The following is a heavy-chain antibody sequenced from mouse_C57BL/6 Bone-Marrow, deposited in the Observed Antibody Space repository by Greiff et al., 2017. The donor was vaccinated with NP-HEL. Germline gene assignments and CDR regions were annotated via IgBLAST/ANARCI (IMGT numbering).Heavy chain of an antibody. CDR3: VRGPCNCVFDY. CDR2: IRSKSSNYTT. V-gene: IGHV10-3*01. CDR1: GFTFNTYA. J-gene: IGHJ2*01. Sequence: EVMLVESGGGLVQPKGSLKLSCAASGFTFNTYAMHWVRQAPGKGFEWVARIRSKSSNYTTYYADSVKDRFTISRDASQSMLYLQMNNLKTEDTAMYYGVRGPCNCVFDYWGQGTTLTVSA. D-gene: IGHD6-1*01.